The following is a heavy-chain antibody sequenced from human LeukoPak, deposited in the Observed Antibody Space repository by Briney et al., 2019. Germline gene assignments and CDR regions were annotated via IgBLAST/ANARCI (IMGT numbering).Heavy chain of an antibody. CDR2: IKQDGSEE. J-gene: IGHJ4*02. V-gene: IGHV3-7*01. CDR1: GFTFSSYW. CDR3: AREWAHFDY. D-gene: IGHD1-26*01. Sequence: GGSLRLSCAASGFTFSSYWMSWVRQAPGKGLEWVANIKQDGSEEYYVDSVKGRFTISRDNAKSSLNLQMYSLRAEDTAVYYCAREWAHFDYWGQGALVTVSS.